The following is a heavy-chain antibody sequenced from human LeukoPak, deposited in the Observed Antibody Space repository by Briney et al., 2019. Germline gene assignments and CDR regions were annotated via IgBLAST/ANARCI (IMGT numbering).Heavy chain of an antibody. D-gene: IGHD4-23*01. CDR3: ARRGRIPVGFDI. CDR2: INSDGSST. V-gene: IGHV3-74*01. CDR1: GFTFSSYW. Sequence: QPGGSLRLSCAASGFTFSSYWMHWVRQAPGKGLVWVSRINSDGSSTSYADSVKGRFTISRDNAKNTLYLQMNSLRAEDTAVYYCARRGRIPVGFDIWGQGTMVTVSS. J-gene: IGHJ3*02.